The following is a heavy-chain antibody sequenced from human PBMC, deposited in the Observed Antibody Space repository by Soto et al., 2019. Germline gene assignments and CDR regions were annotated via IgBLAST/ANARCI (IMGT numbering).Heavy chain of an antibody. J-gene: IGHJ4*02. D-gene: IGHD1-1*01. CDR3: ARTPVNEVAVSHYFDY. CDR2: IIPILGIA. Sequence: SVKVSCKASGGTFSSYTISWVRQAPGQGLEWMGRIIPILGIANYAQKFQGRVTITADKSTSTAYMELSSLRSEDTAVYYCARTPVNEVAVSHYFDYWGQGTLVTVSS. V-gene: IGHV1-69*02. CDR1: GGTFSSYT.